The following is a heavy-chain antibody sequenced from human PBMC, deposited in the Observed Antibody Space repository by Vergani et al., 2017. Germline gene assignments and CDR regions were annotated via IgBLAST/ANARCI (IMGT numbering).Heavy chain of an antibody. D-gene: IGHD6-6*01. CDR1: GYTFTSYY. J-gene: IGHJ3*02. V-gene: IGHV1-46*01. CDR3: ARDRVFDI. CDR2: INPSGGST. Sequence: QVQLVQSGAEVKKPGASVKVSCKASGYTFTSYYMHWVRQAPGQGLEWMGIINPSGGSTSYAQKFQGRVTITADKSTSTAYMELSSLRSEDTAVYYCARDRVFDIWGQGTMVTVSS.